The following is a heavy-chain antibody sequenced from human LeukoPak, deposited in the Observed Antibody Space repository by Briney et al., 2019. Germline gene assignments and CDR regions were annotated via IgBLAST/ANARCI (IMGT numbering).Heavy chain of an antibody. J-gene: IGHJ4*02. CDR2: IYYSGST. CDR1: GGSNSSSSYY. D-gene: IGHD6-13*01. V-gene: IGHV4-39*07. Sequence: SETLSLTCTVSGGSNSSSSYYWVWIRQPPGKGLVWIGHIYYSGSTYYNPSLKSRVTISVDTSKNQFSLKLSSVTAADTAVYYCARKRRGYSSSWYSGHYFDYWGQGTLVTVSS. CDR3: ARKRRGYSSSWYSGHYFDY.